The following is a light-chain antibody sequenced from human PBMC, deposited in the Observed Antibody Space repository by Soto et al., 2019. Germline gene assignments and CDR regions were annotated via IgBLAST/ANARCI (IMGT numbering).Light chain of an antibody. CDR2: EVT. Sequence: QSALTQPASVSGSPGQSITISCTGTSSDVGDYNYVSWYQQHPRKAPKLMIYEVTDRPSGVSDRFSGSKSGNTASLTISGLQDEEEADYCCQSYGRSIWVFGGGTKVTVL. V-gene: IGLV2-14*01. CDR3: QSYGRSIWV. J-gene: IGLJ3*02. CDR1: SSDVGDYNY.